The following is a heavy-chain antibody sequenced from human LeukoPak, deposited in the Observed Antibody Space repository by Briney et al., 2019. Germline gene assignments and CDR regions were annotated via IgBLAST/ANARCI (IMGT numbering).Heavy chain of an antibody. Sequence: SETLSLTCAVYGGSFSGYYWSWIRQPPGKGLEWIGEINHSGSTNYNPSLKSRVTISVDTSKNQFSLKLSSVTAADTAVYYCARHVGTLTDSSGWFFDYWGQGTLVTVSS. D-gene: IGHD6-19*01. J-gene: IGHJ4*02. CDR1: GGSFSGYY. CDR3: ARHVGTLTDSSGWFFDY. CDR2: INHSGST. V-gene: IGHV4-34*01.